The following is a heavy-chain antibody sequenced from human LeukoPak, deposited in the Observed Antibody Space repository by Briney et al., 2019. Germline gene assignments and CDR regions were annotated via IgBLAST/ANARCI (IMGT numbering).Heavy chain of an antibody. CDR2: TYHSGST. CDR3: ARLNSATGPASSWDFDY. V-gene: IGHV4-30-2*01. J-gene: IGHJ4*02. Sequence: PSETLSLTCTVSGGSISSGGYYWSWIRQPPGKGLEWIGYTYHSGSTYYNPSLKSRVTISVDRSKNQFSLKLSSVTAADTAVYYCARLNSATGPASSWDFDYWGQGTLVTVSS. D-gene: IGHD6-13*01. CDR1: GGSISSGGYY.